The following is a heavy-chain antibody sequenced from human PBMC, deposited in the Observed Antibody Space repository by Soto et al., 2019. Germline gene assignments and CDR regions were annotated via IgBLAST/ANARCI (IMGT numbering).Heavy chain of an antibody. CDR1: GVSVSGYH. CDR3: ARRMTTVTTLDY. D-gene: IGHD4-4*01. V-gene: IGHV4-59*02. CDR2: INNNGNT. Sequence: ASETLSLTCNVSGVSVSGYHWSWIRQPPRTGLEWTGYINNNGNTDYNPSLKSRVTISVDRSKNQFSLKLSSVTAADTAVYYCARRMTTVTTLDYWGQGTLVTVSS. J-gene: IGHJ4*02.